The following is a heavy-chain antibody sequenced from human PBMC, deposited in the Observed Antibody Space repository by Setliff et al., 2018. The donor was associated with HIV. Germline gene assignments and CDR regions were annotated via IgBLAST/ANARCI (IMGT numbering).Heavy chain of an antibody. CDR3: ARGGQYSGSYLPRDYYMDV. Sequence: ASVKVSCKASGYTFTNFYIHWVRQAPGQGLEWLGMINPSGGSTTYAQKFQGRVTMTRDTFTSTAYMELSSLRSEDTAVYYCARGGQYSGSYLPRDYYMDVWGKGTTVTVSS. CDR2: INPSGGST. J-gene: IGHJ6*03. D-gene: IGHD1-26*01. CDR1: GYTFTNFY. V-gene: IGHV1-46*01.